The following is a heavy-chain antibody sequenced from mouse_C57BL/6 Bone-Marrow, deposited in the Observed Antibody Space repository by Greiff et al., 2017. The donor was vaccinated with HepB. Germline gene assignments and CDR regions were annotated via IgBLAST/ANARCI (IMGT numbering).Heavy chain of an antibody. D-gene: IGHD1-1*01. Sequence: EVQGVESGEGLVKPGGSLKLSCAASGFTFSSYAMSWVRQTPEKRLEWVAYISSGGDYIYYADTVKGRFTISRDNARNTLYLQMSSLKSEDTAMYYCTRATTVVAPYFDYWGQGTTLTVSS. CDR3: TRATTVVAPYFDY. V-gene: IGHV5-9-1*02. CDR1: GFTFSSYA. J-gene: IGHJ2*01. CDR2: ISSGGDYI.